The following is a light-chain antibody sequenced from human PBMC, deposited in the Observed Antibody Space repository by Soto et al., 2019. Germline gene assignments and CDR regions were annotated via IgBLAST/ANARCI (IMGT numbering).Light chain of an antibody. V-gene: IGLV4-60*03. CDR3: ETWDNDNVV. J-gene: IGLJ2*01. Sequence: QLVLTQSSAASASLGSSVKLTCTLSSGHSGYIIAWHLQQPGQAPRYLMRVEVSGIYNKGSGVPDRFSGSSSGADRHLVISNPQSEDEADYYCETWDNDNVVFGGGTKLTVL. CDR2: VEVSGIY. CDR1: SGHSGYI.